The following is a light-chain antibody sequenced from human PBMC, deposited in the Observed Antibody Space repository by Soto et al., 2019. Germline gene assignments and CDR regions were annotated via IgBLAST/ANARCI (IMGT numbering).Light chain of an antibody. CDR1: TSDVGGFNY. V-gene: IGLV2-11*01. CDR2: DVI. J-gene: IGLJ1*01. CDR3: CSYAGSYHLHV. Sequence: QSALTQPRSVSGSPGQSVSISCTGTTSDVGGFNYVSWYQQHPGKAPKLMIFDVINRPSGVSDRFSGSNSGNTASLTISGLQAEDEEDYYFCSYAGSYHLHVLGTGTKLTVL.